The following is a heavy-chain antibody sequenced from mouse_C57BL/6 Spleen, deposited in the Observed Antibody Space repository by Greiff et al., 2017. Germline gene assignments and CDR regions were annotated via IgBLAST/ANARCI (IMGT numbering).Heavy chain of an antibody. J-gene: IGHJ1*03. Sequence: EVQGVESGGDLVKPGGSLKLSCAASGFTFSSYGMSWVRQTPDKRLEWVATISSGGSYTYYPDSVKGRFTISRDNAKNTLYLQMSSLKSEDTAMDYCARLTVADWYFDVWGTGTTVTVSS. CDR2: ISSGGSYT. V-gene: IGHV5-6*01. CDR1: GFTFSSYG. CDR3: ARLTVADWYFDV. D-gene: IGHD1-1*01.